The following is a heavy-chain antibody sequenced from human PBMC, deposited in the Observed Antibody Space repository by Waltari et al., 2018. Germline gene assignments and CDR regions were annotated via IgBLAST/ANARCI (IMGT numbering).Heavy chain of an antibody. J-gene: IGHJ5*02. V-gene: IGHV4-39*01. CDR1: GGSISSSSYY. CDR3: ATQIVVVVAATGNWFDP. Sequence: QLHLQESGPGLVKPSETLSLTCTVSGGSISSSSYYWVWIRQPPGKGLEWIGSIYYSGSTYYNPSLKSRVTISVDTSKNQFSLKLSSVTAADTAVYYCATQIVVVVAATGNWFDPWGQGTLVTVSS. CDR2: IYYSGST. D-gene: IGHD2-15*01.